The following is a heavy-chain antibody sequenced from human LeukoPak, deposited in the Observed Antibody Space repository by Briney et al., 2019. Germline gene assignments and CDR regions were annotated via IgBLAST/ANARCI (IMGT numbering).Heavy chain of an antibody. J-gene: IGHJ6*02. CDR1: GGTFISYA. V-gene: IGHV1-69*01. CDR2: IIPIFGTA. CDR3: ARGTLPPQYYYYYYGMDV. Sequence: KVSCKASGGTFISYAISWVRQAPGQGLEWMGGIIPIFGTANYAQKFQGRVTITADESTSTAYMELSSLRSEDTAVYYCARGTLPPQYYYYYYGMDVWGQGTTVTVSS. D-gene: IGHD2-2*01.